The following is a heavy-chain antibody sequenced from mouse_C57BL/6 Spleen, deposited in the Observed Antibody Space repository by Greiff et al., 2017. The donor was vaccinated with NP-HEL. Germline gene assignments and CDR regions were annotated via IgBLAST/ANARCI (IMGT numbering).Heavy chain of an antibody. V-gene: IGHV1-26*01. J-gene: IGHJ4*01. CDR3: ARGWLLRETYAMDY. Sequence: DVQLQQSGPELVKPGASVKISCKASGYTFTDYYMNWVKQSHGKSLEWIGDINPNNGGTSYNQKFKGKATLTVDKSTSTAYMELRSLTSEDSAVYYCARGWLLRETYAMDYWGQGTSVTVSS. CDR2: INPNNGGT. CDR1: GYTFTDYY. D-gene: IGHD2-3*01.